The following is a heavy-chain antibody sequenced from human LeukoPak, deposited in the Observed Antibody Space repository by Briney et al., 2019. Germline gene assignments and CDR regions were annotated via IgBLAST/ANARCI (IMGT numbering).Heavy chain of an antibody. CDR1: GFTFSSYA. V-gene: IGHV3-23*01. CDR3: ARVGDSSGYYL. CDR2: ISGSGGST. J-gene: IGHJ4*02. Sequence: GGSLRLSCAASGFTFSSYAMSWVRQAPGKGLEWVSAISGSGGSTYYADSVKGRFTISRDNSKNTLYLQMNSLRAEDTAVYYCARVGDSSGYYLWGQGTLVTVSS. D-gene: IGHD3-22*01.